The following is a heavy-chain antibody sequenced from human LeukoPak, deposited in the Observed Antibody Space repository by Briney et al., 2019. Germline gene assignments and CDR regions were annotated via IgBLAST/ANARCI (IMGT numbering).Heavy chain of an antibody. CDR3: ARDPHYGDYDGWFDP. D-gene: IGHD4-17*01. J-gene: IGHJ5*02. CDR1: GFSFSTYS. Sequence: PGGSLRLSCAASGFSFSTYSMNWVRLAPGKGLEWVSSISSSSSNIYYADSVKGRFTISRDNAKNSLYLQMNSLRAEDTAVYYCARDPHYGDYDGWFDPWGQGTLVTVSS. CDR2: ISSSSSNI. V-gene: IGHV3-21*01.